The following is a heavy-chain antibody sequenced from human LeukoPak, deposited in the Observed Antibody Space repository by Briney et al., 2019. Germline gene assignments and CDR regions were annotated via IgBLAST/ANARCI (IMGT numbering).Heavy chain of an antibody. V-gene: IGHV3-21*01. CDR3: AREARGYSYGTAYYYYMDV. CDR2: ISSSSSYI. CDR1: GFTFSSYS. D-gene: IGHD5-18*01. Sequence: GGSLRLSCAASGFTFSSYSMNWVRQAPGKGLEWVSSISSSSSYIYYADSVKGRFTISRDNAKNSLYLQMNSLRAEDTAVYYCAREARGYSYGTAYYYYMDVWGKGTTVTVSS. J-gene: IGHJ6*03.